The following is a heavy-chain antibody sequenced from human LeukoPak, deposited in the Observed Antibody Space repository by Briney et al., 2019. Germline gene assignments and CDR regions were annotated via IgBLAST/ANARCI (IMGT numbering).Heavy chain of an antibody. CDR1: GFTFSSYA. Sequence: PGGSLRLPCAASGFTFSSYAMHWVRQAPGKGLEWVAVISYDGSNKYYADSVKGRFTISRDNSKNTLYLQMNSLRAEDTAVYYCATNPSSYYDSSGVYWGQGTLVTVSS. D-gene: IGHD3-22*01. V-gene: IGHV3-30-3*01. J-gene: IGHJ4*02. CDR3: ATNPSSYYDSSGVY. CDR2: ISYDGSNK.